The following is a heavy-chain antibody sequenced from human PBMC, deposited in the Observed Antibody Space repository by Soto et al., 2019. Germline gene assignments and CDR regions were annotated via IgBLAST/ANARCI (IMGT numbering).Heavy chain of an antibody. Sequence: SVKVSCKACGWTFSSYAISWVRQAPGQGLEWMGGIIPIFGTANYAQKFQGRVTITADEYTSTAYMELSSLRSEDTAVYYCARADLKLKENYYGMDVWGQGTTVTVSS. CDR3: ARADLKLKENYYGMDV. J-gene: IGHJ6*02. D-gene: IGHD3-3*01. V-gene: IGHV1-69*13. CDR1: GWTFSSYA. CDR2: IIPIFGTA.